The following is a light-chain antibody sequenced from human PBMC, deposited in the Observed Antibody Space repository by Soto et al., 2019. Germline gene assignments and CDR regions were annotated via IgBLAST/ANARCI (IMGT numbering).Light chain of an antibody. V-gene: IGKV1-39*01. J-gene: IGKJ2*01. CDR3: QPSYSTPA. Sequence: DIQMTQSPSSLSASVGDRVTITCRASQSISSYLNWYQQKPGKAPKLLIYAVSSLQSVVPSRFSGSGSGLDVSLFIIRMQPEYFVSYFGQPSYSTPAFGQGTKLEIK. CDR2: AVS. CDR1: QSISSY.